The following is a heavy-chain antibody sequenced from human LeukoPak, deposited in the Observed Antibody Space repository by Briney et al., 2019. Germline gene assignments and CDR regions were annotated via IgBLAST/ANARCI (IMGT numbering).Heavy chain of an antibody. CDR2: IKIKIDGATA. Sequence: KPGGSLRLSCAASGFTFSNTWMSWVRQAPGKGLEWVGRIKIKIDGATADYAAPVKGRFTISRDNSKNTLYLQMNSLRAEDTAVYYCARDRARRLAARPVQWERYGMDVWGQGTTVTVSS. J-gene: IGHJ6*02. V-gene: IGHV3-15*01. D-gene: IGHD6-6*01. CDR3: ARDRARRLAARPVQWERYGMDV. CDR1: GFTFSNTW.